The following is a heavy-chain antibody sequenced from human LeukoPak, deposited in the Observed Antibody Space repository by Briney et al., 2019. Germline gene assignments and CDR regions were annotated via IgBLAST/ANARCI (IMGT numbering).Heavy chain of an antibody. CDR1: GFTFSSYW. D-gene: IGHD4-17*01. Sequence: GGSLRLSCAASGFTFSSYWMHWVRQAPGKGLVWVSRINSDGSSTSYADSGKGRFAISRDNATNTLYLQMSSLRAEDTAVYYCATLSYGDYDYWGQGTLVTVSS. J-gene: IGHJ4*02. CDR3: ATLSYGDYDY. V-gene: IGHV3-74*01. CDR2: INSDGSST.